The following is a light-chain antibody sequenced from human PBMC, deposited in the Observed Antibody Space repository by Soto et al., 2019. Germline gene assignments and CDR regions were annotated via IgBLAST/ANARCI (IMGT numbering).Light chain of an antibody. V-gene: IGLV2-18*02. CDR2: EGS. CDR1: SSDIGSYNG. J-gene: IGLJ1*01. Sequence: QSVLTQPPSVSGSPGQSVTISCTGTSSDIGSYNGVSWYQQPPGTAPKLILYEGSTRPSGVPDRFSGSKSGNTASLTISGLQAEDEADYYCHSYTISGTYVFGTGTKLTVL. CDR3: HSYTISGTYV.